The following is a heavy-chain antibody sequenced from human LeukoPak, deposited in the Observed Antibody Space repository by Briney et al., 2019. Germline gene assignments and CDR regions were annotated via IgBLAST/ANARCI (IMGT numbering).Heavy chain of an antibody. CDR3: ARQVVAASYYFDY. J-gene: IGHJ4*02. CDR2: IYYSGST. CDR1: GGSISSGDYY. Sequence: PSETLSLTCTVSGGSISSGDYYWSWIRQPPGKGLEWIGYIYYSGSTYYNPSLKSRVTISVDTSKNQFSLKLSSVTAADTAVYYCARQVVAASYYFDYWGQGTLVTVSS. V-gene: IGHV4-30-4*01. D-gene: IGHD2-15*01.